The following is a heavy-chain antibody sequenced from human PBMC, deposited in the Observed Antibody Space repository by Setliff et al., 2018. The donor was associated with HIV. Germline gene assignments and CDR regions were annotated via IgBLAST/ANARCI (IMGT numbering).Heavy chain of an antibody. CDR3: ARGVRGVIIDWYYFDY. CDR2: IYYSGST. CDR1: GGSISSYY. V-gene: IGHV4-59*01. D-gene: IGHD3-10*01. Sequence: PSETLSLTCTVSGGSISSYYWSWIRQPPGKGLEWIGYIYYSGSTNYNSSLKSRVTISVDTSKNQFSLKLSSVTAADTAVYYCARGVRGVIIDWYYFDYWGQGTLVTVSS. J-gene: IGHJ4*02.